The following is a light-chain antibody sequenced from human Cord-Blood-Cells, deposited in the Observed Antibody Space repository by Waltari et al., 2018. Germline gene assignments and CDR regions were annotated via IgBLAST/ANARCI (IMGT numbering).Light chain of an antibody. Sequence: DIQRTQSPSSLSESVGHRVTITCRASQSISSYLNWYQQKPGKAPKLLIYAASSLQSGVPSRFSGSGSGTDFTLTISSLQPEDFATYYCQQSYSTPYSFGQGTKLEIK. CDR1: QSISSY. J-gene: IGKJ2*03. CDR2: AAS. CDR3: QQSYSTPYS. V-gene: IGKV1-39*01.